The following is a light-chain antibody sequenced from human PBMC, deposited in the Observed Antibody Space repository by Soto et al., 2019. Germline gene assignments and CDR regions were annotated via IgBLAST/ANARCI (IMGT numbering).Light chain of an antibody. Sequence: EIVMTQSPATLSVSPGERATLSCRASQSVSSNLAWYQQKPGQAPRLLIYGASTRATGIPARFSGSGSGTELTLPISSLQSEDFAVYYCQQYNNWPLTFGGGTKVEIK. CDR2: GAS. J-gene: IGKJ4*01. CDR1: QSVSSN. V-gene: IGKV3-15*01. CDR3: QQYNNWPLT.